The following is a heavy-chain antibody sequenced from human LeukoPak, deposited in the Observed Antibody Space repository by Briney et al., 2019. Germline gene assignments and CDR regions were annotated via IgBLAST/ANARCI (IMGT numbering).Heavy chain of an antibody. CDR3: AREYSGYDGRYYCYYMDV. CDR2: MNPNSGNT. V-gene: IGHV1-8*03. J-gene: IGHJ6*03. D-gene: IGHD5-12*01. Sequence: ASVKVSCKASGYTFTSYDINWVRQATGQGLEWMGWMNPNSGNTGYAQKFQGRVTITRNTSISTAYMELSSLRSEDTAVYYCAREYSGYDGRYYCYYMDVWGKGTTVTVSS. CDR1: GYTFTSYD.